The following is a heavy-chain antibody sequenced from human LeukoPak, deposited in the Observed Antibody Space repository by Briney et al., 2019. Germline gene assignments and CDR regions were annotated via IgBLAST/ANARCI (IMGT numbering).Heavy chain of an antibody. J-gene: IGHJ5*02. CDR1: GGTFSSYA. D-gene: IGHD4-17*01. Sequence: RASVKVSCKASGGTFSSYAISWVRQAPGQGLEWMGGIIPIFGTANYAQKFQGRVTITADKSTSTAYMELSSLRSEDTAVYYCATGDYGNWFDPWGQGTLVTVSS. CDR3: ATGDYGNWFDP. V-gene: IGHV1-69*06. CDR2: IIPIFGTA.